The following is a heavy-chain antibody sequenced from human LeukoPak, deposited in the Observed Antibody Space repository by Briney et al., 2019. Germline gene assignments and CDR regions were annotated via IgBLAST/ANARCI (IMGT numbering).Heavy chain of an antibody. J-gene: IGHJ4*02. CDR2: IYYSGST. CDR1: GGSISSGDYY. V-gene: IGHV4-30-4*08. D-gene: IGHD6-13*01. Sequence: SQTLSLTCTVSGGSISSGDYYWSWIRQPPGKGLEWIRYIYYSGSTYYNPSLKSRVTISVDTSKNQFSLKLSSVTAADTAVYYRARAPAAAGTGDYFDYWGQGTLVTVSS. CDR3: ARAPAAAGTGDYFDY.